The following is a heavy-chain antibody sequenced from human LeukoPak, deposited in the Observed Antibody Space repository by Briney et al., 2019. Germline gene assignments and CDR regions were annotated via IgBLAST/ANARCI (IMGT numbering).Heavy chain of an antibody. Sequence: SETLSLTCTVSGGSISSGGYYWSWIRQPPGKGLEWIGYIYYSGSTNYNPSLKSRVTISVDTSKNQFSLKLSSVTAADTAVYYCARHDSSGWYTFDYWGQGTLVTVSS. D-gene: IGHD6-19*01. CDR2: IYYSGST. V-gene: IGHV4-61*08. J-gene: IGHJ4*02. CDR1: GGSISSGGYY. CDR3: ARHDSSGWYTFDY.